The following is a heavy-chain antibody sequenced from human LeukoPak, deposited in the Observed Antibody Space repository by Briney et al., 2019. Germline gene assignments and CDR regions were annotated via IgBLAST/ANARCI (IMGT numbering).Heavy chain of an antibody. Sequence: SETLSLTCTVSGGSISSHYWSWIRQTPGRELEYIGQINYSWSTYYNPSLKTRVTLSIDTSKNQFSLKLRSVTAADTAVYYCARDIEAVGATLHFDYWGRGTLVTVSS. CDR1: GGSISSHY. V-gene: IGHV4-59*11. CDR2: INYSWST. CDR3: ARDIEAVGATLHFDY. D-gene: IGHD1-26*01. J-gene: IGHJ4*01.